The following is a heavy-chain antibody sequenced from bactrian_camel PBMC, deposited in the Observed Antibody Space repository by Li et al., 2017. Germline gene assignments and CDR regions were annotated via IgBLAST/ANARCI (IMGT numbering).Heavy chain of an antibody. CDR3: AAARALSCGGTKDFAY. V-gene: IGHV3S53*01. D-gene: IGHD7*01. Sequence: HVQLVESGGGSVQAGESLKLSCSIRGYNYRSCMGWFRQAPGKEREWVAAIRSGGYTMYADSVKGRFTIPKDNAKNTLYLQMNSLKPEDTAMYYCAAARALSCGGTKDFAYWGQ. CDR2: IRSGGYT. J-gene: IGHJ6*01. CDR1: GYNYRSC.